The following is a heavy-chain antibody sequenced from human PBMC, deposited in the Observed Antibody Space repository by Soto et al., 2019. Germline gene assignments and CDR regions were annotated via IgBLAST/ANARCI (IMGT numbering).Heavy chain of an antibody. D-gene: IGHD3-3*01. Sequence: GGSLRLSCAASGFTFSSYAMSWVRQAPGKGLEWVSAISGSGGSTYYADSVKGRFTISRDNSKNTLYLQMNSLRAEDTAVYYCAKDPVYYDFWSGYYDIWGQGPRVTV. V-gene: IGHV3-23*01. CDR1: GFTFSSYA. CDR3: AKDPVYYDFWSGYYDI. J-gene: IGHJ3*02. CDR2: ISGSGGST.